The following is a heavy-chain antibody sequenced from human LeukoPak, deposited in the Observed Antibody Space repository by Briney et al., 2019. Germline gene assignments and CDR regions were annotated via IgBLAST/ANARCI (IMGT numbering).Heavy chain of an antibody. D-gene: IGHD1-26*01. J-gene: IGHJ4*02. CDR1: GVSISGSGYY. V-gene: IGHV4-39*01. CDR3: AKSGGYGLIDY. Sequence: SESLSLTCTVSGVSISGSGYYFGWIRQPPGKGLEWIGNIYYSGNTYYNASLESRVTISVDTSKNEFSLRLNSVTAADTAMYYCAKSGGYGLIDYWGQGTLVTVSS. CDR2: IYYSGNT.